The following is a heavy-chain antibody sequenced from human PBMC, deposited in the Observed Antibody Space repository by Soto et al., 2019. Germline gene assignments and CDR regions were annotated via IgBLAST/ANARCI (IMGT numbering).Heavy chain of an antibody. CDR2: ISSVYDT. J-gene: IGHJ3*01. Sequence: EVQLLESGGNLVQPXESLRLSCAAPGFTFSSYAMSWVRQAPGKGLEWVSHISSVYDTYYADSVKGRFTISRDNSKNTLYLQMNGLRAEDTAVYFCTKTYRDTAYATGLLAAFDVWGQGTMVTVSS. CDR1: GFTFSSYA. D-gene: IGHD2-2*01. CDR3: TKTYRDTAYATGLLAAFDV. V-gene: IGHV3-23*01.